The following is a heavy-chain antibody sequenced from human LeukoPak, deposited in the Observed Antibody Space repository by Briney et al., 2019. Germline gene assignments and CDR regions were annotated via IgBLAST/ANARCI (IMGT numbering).Heavy chain of an antibody. V-gene: IGHV3-23*01. CDR1: GFTFSSYV. Sequence: GGSLRLSCAASGFTFSSYVMSWVRQAPGKGLEWVSGISASDGTSDYTDSVKGRFTISRDNSKNTLYLQMNSLRAEDTAIYYCAKERTPGSYGCFDSRGQGTLATVSS. CDR3: AKERTPGSYGCFDS. CDR2: ISASDGTS. J-gene: IGHJ4*02. D-gene: IGHD5-18*01.